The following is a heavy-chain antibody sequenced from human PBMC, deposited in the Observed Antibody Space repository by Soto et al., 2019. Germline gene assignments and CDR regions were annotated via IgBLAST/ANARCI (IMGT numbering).Heavy chain of an antibody. Sequence: QVILAQSGAEVKKPGSSVKVSCKVSGGSFSSFSINWVRQAPGQRFEWMGGIIPILGTANFTQKFQDRVTFTADESTATAYMTLSSLTSEDTAFYYCTSFDSNGYYPQNHYWGPGTQVTVYS. CDR2: IIPILGTA. CDR3: TSFDSNGYYPQNHY. V-gene: IGHV1-69*01. CDR1: GGSFSSFS. D-gene: IGHD3-22*01. J-gene: IGHJ4*02.